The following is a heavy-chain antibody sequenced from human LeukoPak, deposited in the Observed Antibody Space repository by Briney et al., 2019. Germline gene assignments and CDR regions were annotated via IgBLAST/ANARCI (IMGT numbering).Heavy chain of an antibody. V-gene: IGHV6-1*01. CDR2: TYYKSKWYN. CDR3: AREDWNDVVLDY. J-gene: IGHJ4*02. Sequence: SQTLSLTCAISGDSVSNKSAAWNWIRQSPSRGLEWLGRTYYKSKWYNDYAVSVKSRIPINPDTSKNPFSLQLNSVTPEDTAVYYCAREDWNDVVLDYWGQGTLVTVSS. CDR1: GDSVSNKSAA. D-gene: IGHD1-1*01.